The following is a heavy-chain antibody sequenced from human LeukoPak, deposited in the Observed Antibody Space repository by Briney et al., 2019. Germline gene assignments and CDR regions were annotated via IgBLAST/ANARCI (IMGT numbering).Heavy chain of an antibody. V-gene: IGHV1-69*13. CDR2: IIPIFGTA. Sequence: ASVKVSCKASGGTFSSYAISWVRQAPGQGLEWMGGIIPIFGTANYAQKFQGRVTITADESTSTAYMELSSLRSEDTAVYYCAREDVVGATGGDYCYYYGMDVWGQGTTVTVSS. CDR1: GGTFSSYA. D-gene: IGHD1-26*01. J-gene: IGHJ6*02. CDR3: AREDVVGATGGDYCYYYGMDV.